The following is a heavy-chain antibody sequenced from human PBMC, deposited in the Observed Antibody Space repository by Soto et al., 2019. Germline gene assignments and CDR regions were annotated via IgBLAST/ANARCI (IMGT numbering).Heavy chain of an antibody. J-gene: IGHJ4*02. D-gene: IGHD3-22*01. CDR2: INHSGST. V-gene: IGHV4-34*01. CDR1: GGSFSGYY. Sequence: PSETLSLTCAVYGGSFSGYYWSWIRQPPGKGLEWIGEINHSGSTNYNPSLKSRVTISVDTSKNQFSLKLSSVTAADTAVYYCARGPVGMVITNDYWGQGTLVTVSS. CDR3: ARGPVGMVITNDY.